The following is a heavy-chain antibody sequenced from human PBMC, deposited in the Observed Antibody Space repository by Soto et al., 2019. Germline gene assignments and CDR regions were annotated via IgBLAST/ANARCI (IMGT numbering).Heavy chain of an antibody. D-gene: IGHD4-17*01. J-gene: IGHJ4*02. CDR2: IYWDDDK. CDR3: AHSLADSNYVDYEPINSFDY. CDR1: GFSLSTSGVG. V-gene: IGHV2-5*02. Sequence: QITLKESGPTLVKPTQTLTLTCTFSGFSLSTSGVGVGWIRQPPGKALEWLALIYWDDDKRYSPSLKSRLTITTDTSKNQAVLTITNMDPVDTATYYCAHSLADSNYVDYEPINSFDYWGQGTLVTVSS.